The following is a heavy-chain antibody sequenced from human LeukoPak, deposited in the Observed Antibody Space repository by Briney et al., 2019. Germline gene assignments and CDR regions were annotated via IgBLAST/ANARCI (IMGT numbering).Heavy chain of an antibody. Sequence: PGGSLRLSCTASGFTFSDYSMSWIRQAPGKGLEWVSYISSSGVTVYADSVKGRFSISRDNAKNSLFLQMNSLRAEDTAVFYCARDDCTTSICRFWYENWGQGTLVTVSS. CDR1: GFTFSDYS. J-gene: IGHJ4*02. V-gene: IGHV3-11*06. D-gene: IGHD2-8*01. CDR2: ISSSGVT. CDR3: ARDDCTTSICRFWYEN.